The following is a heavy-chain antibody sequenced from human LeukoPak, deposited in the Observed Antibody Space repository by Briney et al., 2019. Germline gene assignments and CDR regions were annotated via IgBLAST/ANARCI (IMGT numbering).Heavy chain of an antibody. Sequence: GGSLRLSCVASGLTFSSYNMNWVRQAPGKWLEWVSFISSSSNYIYYADSVKGRFTISRDNAKNSLLLQMNSLRAEDTAVYYCARGTPTTRDFDYWGQGTLVTVSS. V-gene: IGHV3-21*01. J-gene: IGHJ4*02. CDR2: ISSSSNYI. CDR1: GLTFSSYN. D-gene: IGHD4-11*01. CDR3: ARGTPTTRDFDY.